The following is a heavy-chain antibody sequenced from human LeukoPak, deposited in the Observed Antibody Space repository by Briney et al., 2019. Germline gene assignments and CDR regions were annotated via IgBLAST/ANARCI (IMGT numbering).Heavy chain of an antibody. D-gene: IGHD6-19*01. CDR2: INPNSGDT. CDR3: ARVGSSGWYVHPTLDY. V-gene: IGHV1-2*02. CDR1: GYTFTGYY. Sequence: ASVKVSCKASGYTFTGYYMHWVRQAPGQGLEWMGWINPNSGDTNYAQKFQGRVTVTRDTSISTAYMKLSRLRSDDTAVYYCARVGSSGWYVHPTLDYWGQGTLVTVSS. J-gene: IGHJ4*02.